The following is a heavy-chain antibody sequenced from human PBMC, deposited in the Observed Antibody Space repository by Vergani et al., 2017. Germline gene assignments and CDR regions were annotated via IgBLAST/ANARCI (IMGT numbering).Heavy chain of an antibody. D-gene: IGHD4-17*01. CDR3: ARDGAGDYVDAFDI. Sequence: QVQLVQSGSELKKPGASVKVSCKASGGTFSSYAISWVRQAPGQGLEWMGGIIPIFGTANYAQKFQGRVTITADESTSTAYMELSSLRSEDTAVYYCARDGAGDYVDAFDIWGQGTMVTVSS. CDR1: GGTFSSYA. V-gene: IGHV1-69*01. J-gene: IGHJ3*02. CDR2: IIPIFGTA.